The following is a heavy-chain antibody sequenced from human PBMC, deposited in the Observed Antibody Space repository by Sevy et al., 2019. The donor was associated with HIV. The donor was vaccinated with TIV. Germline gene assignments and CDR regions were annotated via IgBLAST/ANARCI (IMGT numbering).Heavy chain of an antibody. CDR1: GGSISSSSYY. D-gene: IGHD6-19*01. J-gene: IGHJ4*02. CDR3: ARPRIAVAGTAQYFDY. V-gene: IGHV4-39*01. Sequence: SETLSLTCTVSGGSISSSSYYWGWIRQPPGKGLEWIGSIYYSESTYYNPSLKSRVTISVDTSKNQFSLKLSSVTAADTDVYYCARPRIAVAGTAQYFDYWGQGTLVTVSS. CDR2: IYYSEST.